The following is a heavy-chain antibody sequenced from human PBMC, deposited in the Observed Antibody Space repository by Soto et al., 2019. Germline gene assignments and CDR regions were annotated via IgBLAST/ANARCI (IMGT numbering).Heavy chain of an antibody. V-gene: IGHV3-33*01. Sequence: HPGGSLRLSCAASGFTFSSYGMHWVRQAPGKGLEWVAVIWYDGSNKYYADSVKGRFTISRDNSKNTLYLQMNSLRAEDTAVYYCASVGWELPGQGPAPFDYWGQGTLVTVSS. J-gene: IGHJ4*02. D-gene: IGHD1-26*01. CDR1: GFTFSSYG. CDR2: IWYDGSNK. CDR3: ASVGWELPGQGPAPFDY.